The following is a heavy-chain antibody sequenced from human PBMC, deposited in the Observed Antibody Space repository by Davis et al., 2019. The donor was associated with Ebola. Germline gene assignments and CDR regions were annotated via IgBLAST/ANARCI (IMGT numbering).Heavy chain of an antibody. CDR1: GGTFSSYA. J-gene: IGHJ2*01. CDR2: IIPILGIA. D-gene: IGHD3-22*01. Sequence: AASVKVSCKASGGTFSSYAISWVRQAPGQGLEWMGRIIPILGIANYAQKFQGRVTITADKSTSTAYMELSSLRSEDTAVYYCARVKEYYYDSSGYYRNWYFDLWGRGTLVTVSS. CDR3: ARVKEYYYDSSGYYRNWYFDL. V-gene: IGHV1-69*04.